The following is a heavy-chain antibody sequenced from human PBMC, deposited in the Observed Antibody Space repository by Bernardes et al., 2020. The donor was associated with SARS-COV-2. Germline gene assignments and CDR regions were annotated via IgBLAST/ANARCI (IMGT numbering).Heavy chain of an antibody. CDR1: GFTFSSYG. Sequence: GGSLRLSCAASGFTFSSYGMHWVRQAPGKGLEWVAVISYDGSNKYYADSVKGRFTISRDNSKNTLYLQMNSLRAEDTAVYYCAKGDYYYDSSGYYGEIDYWGQGTLVTVSS. CDR3: AKGDYYYDSSGYYGEIDY. CDR2: ISYDGSNK. D-gene: IGHD3-22*01. J-gene: IGHJ4*02. V-gene: IGHV3-30*18.